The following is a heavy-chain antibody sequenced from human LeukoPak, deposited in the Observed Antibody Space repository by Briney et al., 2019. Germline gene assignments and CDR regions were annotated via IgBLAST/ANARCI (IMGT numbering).Heavy chain of an antibody. CDR1: GGSISSGSYY. CDR2: IYTSGST. D-gene: IGHD2-21*01. J-gene: IGHJ4*02. CDR3: ARDRYGGADY. V-gene: IGHV4-61*02. Sequence: SQTLSLTCTVSGGSISSGSYYWSWIRQPAGQGLEWIGRIYTSGSTNYNPSLKSRVTISVDTSKNQFSLKLSSVTAADTAVYYCARDRYGGADYWGQGTLVTVSS.